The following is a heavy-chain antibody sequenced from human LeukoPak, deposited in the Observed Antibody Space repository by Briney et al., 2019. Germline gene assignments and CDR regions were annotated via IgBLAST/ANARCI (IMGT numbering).Heavy chain of an antibody. CDR3: ARLKAAAGSNFDY. CDR2: INWSGGST. D-gene: IGHD6-13*01. V-gene: IGHV3-20*04. Sequence: PGGSLRLSCAASGFTFDDYGMSWVRQAPGKGLEWVSGINWSGGSTSYADSVKGRFTISRDTAKNSLYLQMKGLRAEDTALYYCARLKAAAGSNFDYWGQGTLVTVSS. CDR1: GFTFDDYG. J-gene: IGHJ4*02.